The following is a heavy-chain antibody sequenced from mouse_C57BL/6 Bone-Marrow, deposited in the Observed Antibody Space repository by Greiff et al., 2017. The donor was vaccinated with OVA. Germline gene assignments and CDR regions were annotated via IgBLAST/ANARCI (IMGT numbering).Heavy chain of an antibody. CDR1: GYSITSDY. J-gene: IGHJ1*03. CDR2: ISYSGST. CDR3: ARALITTVVDWYFDV. V-gene: IGHV3-8*01. Sequence: EVQRVESGPGLAKPSQTLSLTCSVTGYSITSDYWNWIRKFPGNKLEYMGYISYSGSTYYNPSLKSRISITRDTSKNQYYLQLNSVTTEDTATYYCARALITTVVDWYFDVWGTGTTVTVSS. D-gene: IGHD1-1*01.